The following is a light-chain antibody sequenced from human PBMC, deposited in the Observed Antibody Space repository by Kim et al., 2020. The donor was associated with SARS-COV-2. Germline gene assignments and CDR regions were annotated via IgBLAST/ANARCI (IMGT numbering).Light chain of an antibody. CDR2: LEGSGSY. CDR1: SGHSSYI. J-gene: IGLJ3*02. V-gene: IGLV4-60*03. CDR3: ETWDSKRV. Sequence: GSSVKLTCTLSSGHSSYIIAWHQQQPGKAHRYLMKLEGSGSYNKGSGVPDRFSGSSSGADRYLTISNLQSEDEADYYCETWDSKRVFGGGTQLTVL.